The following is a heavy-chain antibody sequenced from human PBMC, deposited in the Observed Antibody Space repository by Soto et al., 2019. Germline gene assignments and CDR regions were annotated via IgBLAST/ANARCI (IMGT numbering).Heavy chain of an antibody. CDR3: ARDRIVATIGGWFDP. V-gene: IGHV4-61*08. CDR1: GATVSRGDYF. CDR2: IYYSGST. J-gene: IGHJ5*02. Sequence: PSETLSLTCTVSGATVSRGDYFWTWIRQPPGKGLEWIGYIYYSGSTNYNPSLKSRVTISVDTSKNQFSLKLSSVTAADTAVYYCARDRIVATIGGWFDPWGQGTLVTVSS. D-gene: IGHD5-12*01.